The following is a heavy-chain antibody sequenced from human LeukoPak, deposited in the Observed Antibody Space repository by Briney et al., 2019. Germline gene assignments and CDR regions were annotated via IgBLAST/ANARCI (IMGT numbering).Heavy chain of an antibody. J-gene: IGHJ4*02. CDR3: ATTSPRPYYDFWSGYYRFDY. CDR2: FDPEDGET. V-gene: IGHV1-24*01. Sequence: ASVKVSCKVSGYTLTELSMHWVRQAPGKGLEWMGGFDPEDGETIYAQKFQGRVTMTEDTSTDTAYMELSSLRSEDTAVYYCATTSPRPYYDFWSGYYRFDYWGQGTPVTVSS. CDR1: GYTLTELS. D-gene: IGHD3-3*01.